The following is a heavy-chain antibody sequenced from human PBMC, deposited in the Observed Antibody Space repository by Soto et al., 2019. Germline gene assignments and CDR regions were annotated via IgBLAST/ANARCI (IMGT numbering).Heavy chain of an antibody. J-gene: IGHJ5*02. CDR3: ATRITVFGLLIPPFDP. CDR2: INHTGGT. CDR1: GGYVNDYY. D-gene: IGHD3-3*01. V-gene: IGHV4-34*01. Sequence: SETLSLTCAVYGGYVNDYYLNWIRQPPGKGLEWIGEINHTGGTHYNPSLKSRVTMSVDTSKNQFSLRLSSVTAADTAIYYCATRITVFGLLIPPFDPWGQGTQVTVYS.